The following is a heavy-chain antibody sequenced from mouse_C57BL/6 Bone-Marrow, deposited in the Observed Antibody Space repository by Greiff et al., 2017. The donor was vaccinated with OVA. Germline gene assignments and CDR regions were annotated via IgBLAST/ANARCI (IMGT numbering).Heavy chain of an antibody. J-gene: IGHJ2*01. CDR3: ARSPSIYYYGPYMDY. CDR1: GYTFTSYW. CDR2: IHPNSGST. Sequence: QVQLQQPGAELVKPGASVKLSCKASGYTFTSYWMHWVKQRPGQGLEWIGMIHPNSGSTNYNEKFKSKATLTVDKSSSTAYMQLSSLTSEDSAVYYCARSPSIYYYGPYMDYWGQGTTLTVSS. V-gene: IGHV1-64*01. D-gene: IGHD1-1*01.